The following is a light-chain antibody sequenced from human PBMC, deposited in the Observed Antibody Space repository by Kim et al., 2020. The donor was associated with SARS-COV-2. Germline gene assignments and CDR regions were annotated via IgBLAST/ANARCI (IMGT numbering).Light chain of an antibody. CDR3: MQALQTRQT. CDR2: LAS. J-gene: IGKJ3*01. V-gene: IGKV2-28*01. CDR1: QSLLHSSGHYY. Sequence: DIEMTQSPLSLSVTPGEPASISCRSTQSLLHSSGHYYLDWYLKKPGQSPQLLIYLASTRASGVPDRFGGGGSGTEFTLKISRVEAEDVGVYYCMQALQTRQTFGPGTKVDIK.